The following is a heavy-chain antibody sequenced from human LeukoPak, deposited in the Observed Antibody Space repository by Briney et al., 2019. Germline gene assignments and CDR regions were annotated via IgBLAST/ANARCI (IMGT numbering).Heavy chain of an antibody. CDR2: IYYSGST. CDR1: GGSISSGSYY. CDR3: ARLDYGDLADAFDI. Sequence: PSETLSLTCTVSGGSISSGSYYWSWIRQAPGKGLEWIGYIYYSGSTNYNPSLKSRVTISVDMSKNQFSLKLTSVTAADTAVYYCARLDYGDLADAFDIWGQGTMVTVSS. V-gene: IGHV4-61*01. J-gene: IGHJ3*02. D-gene: IGHD4-17*01.